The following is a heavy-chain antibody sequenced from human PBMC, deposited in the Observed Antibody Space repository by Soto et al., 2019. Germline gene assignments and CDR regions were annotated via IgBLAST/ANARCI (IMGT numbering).Heavy chain of an antibody. Sequence: QVQLVESGGGVVQPGRSLRLSCAASGFTFSSYGMHWVRQAPGKGLEWGAVIWYDGSNKYYADSVKGRFTISRDNSKNTQYLQMNSLRAEDTAVYYCARDRSNAQVGVVIFPLDYWGQGTLVTVSS. V-gene: IGHV3-33*01. CDR3: ARDRSNAQVGVVIFPLDY. CDR1: GFTFSSYG. J-gene: IGHJ4*02. D-gene: IGHD3-3*01. CDR2: IWYDGSNK.